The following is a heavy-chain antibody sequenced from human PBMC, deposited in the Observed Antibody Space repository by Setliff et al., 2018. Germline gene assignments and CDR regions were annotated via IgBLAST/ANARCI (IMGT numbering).Heavy chain of an antibody. CDR3: ARDQGSYGYRAFDS. D-gene: IGHD3-16*01. CDR2: IWHDGGNK. CDR1: GFTFSTYR. Sequence: GGSLRLSCAASGFTFSTYRMHWVRQAPGKGLEWVAVIWHDGGNKYHADSVKGRFTISRDNSKSSLYLQMNSLRAEDTAVYYCARDQGSYGYRAFDSWGQGALVTVSS. V-gene: IGHV3-33*08. J-gene: IGHJ4*02.